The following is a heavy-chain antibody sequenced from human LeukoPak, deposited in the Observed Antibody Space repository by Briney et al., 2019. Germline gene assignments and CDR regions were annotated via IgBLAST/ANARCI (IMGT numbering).Heavy chain of an antibody. J-gene: IGHJ4*02. CDR2: INTDGSIT. CDR1: GFTFSDYW. D-gene: IGHD2-21*02. V-gene: IGHV3-74*01. CDR3: ARDREYCGGDCYSPPAY. Sequence: GGSLRLSCAASGFTFSDYWIHWVRQAPGKGLVWVSRINTDGSITNYADSVKGRFSISRDNAKNTLYLQMNSLRAEDTAVYYCARDREYCGGDCYSPPAYWGQGTLVTVSS.